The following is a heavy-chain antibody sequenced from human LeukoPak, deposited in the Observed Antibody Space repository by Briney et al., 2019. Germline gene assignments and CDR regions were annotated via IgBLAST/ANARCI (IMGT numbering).Heavy chain of an antibody. V-gene: IGHV1-69*13. Sequence: SVKVSCKASGGTFSSYAISWVRQAAGQGLEWMGGIIPIFGTANYAQKFQGRVTITADESTSTAYMELSSLRSEDTAVYYCARATLGYCSGGSCETYYYYGMDVWGQGTTVTVSS. J-gene: IGHJ6*02. CDR3: ARATLGYCSGGSCETYYYYGMDV. D-gene: IGHD2-15*01. CDR1: GGTFSSYA. CDR2: IIPIFGTA.